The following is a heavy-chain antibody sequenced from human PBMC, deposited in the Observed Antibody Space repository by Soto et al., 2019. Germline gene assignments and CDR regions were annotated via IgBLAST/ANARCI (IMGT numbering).Heavy chain of an antibody. CDR3: ARDSVVVVPAAILFDY. D-gene: IGHD2-2*02. V-gene: IGHV1-18*01. J-gene: IGHJ4*02. CDR1: GYTFTSYG. Sequence: GASVKVSCKASGYTFTSYGISWVRQAPGQGLEWMGWISAYNGNTNYAQKLQGRVTMTTDTSTSTAYMELRSLRSDDAAVYYCARDSVVVVPAAILFDYWGQGTLDTVSS. CDR2: ISAYNGNT.